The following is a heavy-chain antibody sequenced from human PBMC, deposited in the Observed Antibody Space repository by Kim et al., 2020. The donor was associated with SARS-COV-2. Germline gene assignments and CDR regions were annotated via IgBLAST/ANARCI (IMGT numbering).Heavy chain of an antibody. CDR1: GYTFTSYA. CDR2: INAGNGNT. J-gene: IGHJ4*02. D-gene: IGHD3-16*01. CDR3: ARAGLVWGTYYFDY. Sequence: ASVKVSCKASGYTFTSYAMHWVRQAPGQRLEWMGWINAGNGNTKYSQKFQGRVTITRDTSASTAYMELSSLRSEDTAVYYCARAGLVWGTYYFDYWGQGTLVTVSS. V-gene: IGHV1-3*01.